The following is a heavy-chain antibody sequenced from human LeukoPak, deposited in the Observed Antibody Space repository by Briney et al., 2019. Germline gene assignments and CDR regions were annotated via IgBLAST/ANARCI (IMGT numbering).Heavy chain of an antibody. D-gene: IGHD3-22*01. CDR3: ARVGYYDSSGPLVY. CDR2: INHSGST. V-gene: IGHV4-34*01. J-gene: IGHJ4*02. CDR1: GGSFSGYY. Sequence: RASETLSLTCAVYGGSFSGYYWSWIRQPPGMGLEWIGEINHSGSTNYNPSLKSRVTISVDTSKNQFSLKLSSVTAADTAVYYCARVGYYDSSGPLVYWGQGTLVTVSS.